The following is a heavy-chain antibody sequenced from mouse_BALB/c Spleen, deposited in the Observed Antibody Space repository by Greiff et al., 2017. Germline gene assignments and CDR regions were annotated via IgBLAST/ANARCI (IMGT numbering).Heavy chain of an antibody. CDR1: GYTFTSYW. Sequence: QVQLKQSGAELAKPGASVKMSCKASGYTFTSYWMHWVKQRPGQGLEWIGYINPSTGYTEYNQKFKDKATLTADKSSSTAYMQLSSLTSEDSAVYYCARRGTAEFAYWGQGTLVTVSA. CDR3: ARRGTAEFAY. CDR2: INPSTGYT. J-gene: IGHJ3*01. D-gene: IGHD1-2*01. V-gene: IGHV1-7*01.